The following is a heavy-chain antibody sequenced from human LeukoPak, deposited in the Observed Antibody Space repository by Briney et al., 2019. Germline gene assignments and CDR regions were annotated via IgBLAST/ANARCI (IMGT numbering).Heavy chain of an antibody. CDR2: INSDGSST. CDR1: GFTFSSYW. D-gene: IGHD3-22*01. V-gene: IGHV3-74*01. Sequence: GGSLRLSCAASGFTFSSYWMHWVRQAPGKGPVWVSRINSDGSSTSYADSVKGRFTISRDNAKNTLYLQMNSLRAEDTALYYCAKDLDSSGYYGDLNFDYWGQGTLVTVSS. CDR3: AKDLDSSGYYGDLNFDY. J-gene: IGHJ4*02.